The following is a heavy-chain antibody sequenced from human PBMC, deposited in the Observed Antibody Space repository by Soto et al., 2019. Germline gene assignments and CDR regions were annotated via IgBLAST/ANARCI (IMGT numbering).Heavy chain of an antibody. Sequence: GGSLRLSCAASGFTFSSYSMNWVRQAPGKGLEWVSYISSSSSTIYYADSVKGRFTISRDNAKNSLYLQMNSLRAEDTAVYYCARDPGYCSGGSCHGFDYWGQGTLVTVSS. CDR1: GFTFSSYS. CDR3: ARDPGYCSGGSCHGFDY. CDR2: ISSSSSTI. J-gene: IGHJ4*02. V-gene: IGHV3-48*01. D-gene: IGHD2-15*01.